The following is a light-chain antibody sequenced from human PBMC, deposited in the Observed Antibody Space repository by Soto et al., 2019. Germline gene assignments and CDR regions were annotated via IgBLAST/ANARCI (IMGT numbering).Light chain of an antibody. CDR2: GAA. Sequence: EIVMTQSPATLSVSPGERVTLSCRASESISRNLAWYQQKPGHAPRLLFYGAASRDTGVPARFSGGASGTEFTLTISSLQSEDSAYYFCQQYMNRPPLTFRAGTKMDV. CDR3: QQYMNRPPLT. J-gene: IGKJ3*01. V-gene: IGKV3-15*01. CDR1: ESISRN.